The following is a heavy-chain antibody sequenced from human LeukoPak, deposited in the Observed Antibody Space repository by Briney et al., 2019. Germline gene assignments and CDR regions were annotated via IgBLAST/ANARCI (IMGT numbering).Heavy chain of an antibody. CDR3: ARLLFGPYYYYGMDV. V-gene: IGHV1-3*01. Sequence: ASVKVSCKASGNTFTSYAMHWVRQAPGQRLEWMGWINAGNGNTKYSQKFQGRVTITRDTSASTAYMELSSLRSEDTAVYYCARLLFGPYYYYGMDVWGQGTTVTVSS. D-gene: IGHD3-10*01. CDR1: GNTFTSYA. J-gene: IGHJ6*02. CDR2: INAGNGNT.